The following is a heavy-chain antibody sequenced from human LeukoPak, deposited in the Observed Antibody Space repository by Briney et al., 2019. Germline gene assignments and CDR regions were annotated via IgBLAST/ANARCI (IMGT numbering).Heavy chain of an antibody. CDR2: INHSAST. Sequence: SETLSLTGAGYGGSCSGFYWSWLRQPPGKGLEWVGKINHSASTNYNPSLESRVTISVHTTKNVFSLRLSSVTAATTAVYYCARASGYSQGIVGESDYWGQGTLVTVSS. J-gene: IGHJ4*02. V-gene: IGHV4-34*01. D-gene: IGHD1-26*01. CDR3: ARASGYSQGIVGESDY. CDR1: GGSCSGFY.